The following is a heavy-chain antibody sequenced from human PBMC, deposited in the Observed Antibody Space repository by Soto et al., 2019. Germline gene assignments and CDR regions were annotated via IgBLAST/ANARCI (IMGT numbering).Heavy chain of an antibody. Sequence: PSETLSLTCAVYGGSFSGYYWSWIRQPPGKGLEWIGEINHSGSTNYNPSLKSRVTISVDTSKNQFSLKLSSVTAADTAVYYCARDGGDNNFNVLLWFGVTVTNLMDVWGQGTTVTVSS. J-gene: IGHJ6*02. V-gene: IGHV4-34*01. CDR1: GGSFSGYY. D-gene: IGHD3-10*01. CDR2: INHSGST. CDR3: ARDGGDNNFNVLLWFGVTVTNLMDV.